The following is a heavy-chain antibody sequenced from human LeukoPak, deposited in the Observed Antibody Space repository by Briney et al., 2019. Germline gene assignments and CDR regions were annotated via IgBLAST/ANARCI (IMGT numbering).Heavy chain of an antibody. V-gene: IGHV4-59*08. CDR2: IYYSGST. CDR1: GGSISSYY. Sequence: SGTLSLTCAVSGGSISSYYWSWIRQPPGKGLEWIGYIYYSGSTNYNPSLKSRVTISVDTSKNQFSLKLSSVTAADTAVYYCARSIAVAGTNWFDPWGQGTLVTVSS. J-gene: IGHJ5*02. D-gene: IGHD6-19*01. CDR3: ARSIAVAGTNWFDP.